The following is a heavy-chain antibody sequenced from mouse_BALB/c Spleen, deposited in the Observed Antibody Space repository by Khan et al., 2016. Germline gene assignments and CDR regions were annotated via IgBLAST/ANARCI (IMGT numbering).Heavy chain of an antibody. V-gene: IGHV3-6*02. J-gene: IGHJ4*01. Sequence: SGPGLVKPSQSLSLTCSVTGYSITSGYYWNWIRQFPGNKLEWMGYISYDGSNNYNPSLKNRISITRDTSKNQFFLKLNSVTTEDTATYYCASAGIYYGTYYYAMDYWGQGTSVTVSS. CDR2: ISYDGSN. CDR1: GYSITSGYY. CDR3: ASAGIYYGTYYYAMDY. D-gene: IGHD1-1*01.